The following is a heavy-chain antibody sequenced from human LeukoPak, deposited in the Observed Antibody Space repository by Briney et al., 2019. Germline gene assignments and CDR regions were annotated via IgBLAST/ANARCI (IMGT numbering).Heavy chain of an antibody. D-gene: IGHD2-15*01. CDR2: ISSSSYI. CDR3: ASFSATRVRWFDP. CDR1: GFTFSSYS. V-gene: IGHV3-21*01. Sequence: GGSLRLSCAASGFTFSSYSMNWVRQAPGKGLEWVSSISSSSYIYYADSVKGRFTISRDNAKNSLYLQMNSLRAEDTAAYYCASFSATRVRWFDPWGQGTLVTVSS. J-gene: IGHJ5*02.